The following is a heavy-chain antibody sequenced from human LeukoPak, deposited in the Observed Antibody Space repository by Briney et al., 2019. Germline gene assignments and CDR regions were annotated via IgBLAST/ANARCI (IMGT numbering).Heavy chain of an antibody. CDR3: ARHPYYYDTSGSYKGHFDL. Sequence: SETLSLTCSASGGSIKSFDFHWGWIRQPPGKGLEWIGSIFFSGTTYYNPSLKSRITISVDTSANQFSLKLRSVTAADTAMYFCARHPYYYDTSGSYKGHFDLWGQGTLVAVSS. V-gene: IGHV4-39*01. CDR1: GGSIKSFDFH. D-gene: IGHD3-22*01. J-gene: IGHJ4*02. CDR2: IFFSGTT.